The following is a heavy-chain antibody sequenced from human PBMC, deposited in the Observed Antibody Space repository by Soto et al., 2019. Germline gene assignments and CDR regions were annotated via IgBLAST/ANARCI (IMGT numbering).Heavy chain of an antibody. D-gene: IGHD2-2*01. J-gene: IGHJ6*02. CDR2: IYYSGST. V-gene: IGHV4-61*08. Sequence: SETLSLTCTVSGGSVSSGDYYWSWIRQPPGKGLEWIGYIYYSGSTNYNPSLKSRVTISVDTSKNQLSLKLSSVTAADTAVYYCARDHRYCSSTSCHPYGMDVWGQGTTVTVSS. CDR3: ARDHRYCSSTSCHPYGMDV. CDR1: GGSVSSGDYY.